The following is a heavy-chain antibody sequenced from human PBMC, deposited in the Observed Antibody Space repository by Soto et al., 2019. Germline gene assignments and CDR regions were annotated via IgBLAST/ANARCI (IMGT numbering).Heavy chain of an antibody. Sequence: PSETLSLTCTVSGGSISSSSYYWGWIRQPPGKGLEWIGSIYYSGYTYYNPSLKSRVTISVDTSKNQFSLKLSSVTAADTAVYYCARCFRSRNYYGSGSYFQHWGQGTLVTVSS. CDR3: ARCFRSRNYYGSGSYFQH. D-gene: IGHD3-10*01. CDR2: IYYSGYT. J-gene: IGHJ1*01. V-gene: IGHV4-39*01. CDR1: GGSISSSSYY.